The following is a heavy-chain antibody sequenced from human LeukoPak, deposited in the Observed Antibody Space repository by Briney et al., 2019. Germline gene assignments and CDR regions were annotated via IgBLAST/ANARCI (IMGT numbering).Heavy chain of an antibody. D-gene: IGHD1-26*01. V-gene: IGHV3-23*01. Sequence: GGSLRLSCAASGFTFTNYAMTWVRQAPGKGLEWVSSISASGLMTYYADSVKGRFTVSRDNSKNSLYLQMSSLIAADTAVYYCAKDRSIGTYYTFDHWGQGTLVTVSS. CDR3: AKDRSIGTYYTFDH. J-gene: IGHJ4*02. CDR2: ISASGLMT. CDR1: GFTFTNYA.